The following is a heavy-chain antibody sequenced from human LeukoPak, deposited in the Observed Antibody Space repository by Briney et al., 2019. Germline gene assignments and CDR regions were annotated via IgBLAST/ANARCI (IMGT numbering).Heavy chain of an antibody. J-gene: IGHJ4*02. V-gene: IGHV3-43D*04. Sequence: GGSLRLSCAASGFTFDDYAMHWVRQAPGKGLEWVPLISWDGGSTYYADSVKGRFTISRDNSKNSLYLQMNSLRAEDTALYYCAKAPYGDYEGLDYWGQGTLVTVSS. CDR3: AKAPYGDYEGLDY. D-gene: IGHD4-17*01. CDR2: ISWDGGST. CDR1: GFTFDDYA.